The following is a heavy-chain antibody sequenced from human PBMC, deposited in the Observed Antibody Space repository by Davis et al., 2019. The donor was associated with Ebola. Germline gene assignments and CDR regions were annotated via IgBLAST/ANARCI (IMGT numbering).Heavy chain of an antibody. V-gene: IGHV7-4-1*02. CDR2: INTNTGNP. CDR1: GYTFTSYA. Sequence: ASVKVSCKASGYTFTSYAMNWVRQAPGQGLEWMGWINTNTGNPTYAQGFTGRFVFSLDTSVSTAYLQISSLKAEDTAVYYCAVTIFGVVPTKAPFDYWGQGTLVTVSS. J-gene: IGHJ4*02. CDR3: AVTIFGVVPTKAPFDY. D-gene: IGHD3-3*01.